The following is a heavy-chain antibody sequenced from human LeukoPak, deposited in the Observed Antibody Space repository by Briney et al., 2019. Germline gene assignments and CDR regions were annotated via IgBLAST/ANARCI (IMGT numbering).Heavy chain of an antibody. J-gene: IGHJ6*02. V-gene: IGHV1-2*02. CDR3: ARDGRVVRGSDV. Sequence: ASVKVSCKASGYTFTAYYMHWVRQAPGQGLEWMGWINPNTGGTKYAQQFQGRVTLTRDTSISTAYMELRRLADDDTAVFFCARDGRVVRGSDVWGQGTTVTVSS. D-gene: IGHD3-10*01. CDR2: INPNTGGT. CDR1: GYTFTAYY.